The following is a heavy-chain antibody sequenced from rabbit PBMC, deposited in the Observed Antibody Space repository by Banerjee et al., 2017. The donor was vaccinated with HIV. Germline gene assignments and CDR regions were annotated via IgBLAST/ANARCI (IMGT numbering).Heavy chain of an antibody. V-gene: IGHV1S45*01. CDR1: GFSFSSNYY. D-gene: IGHD1-1*01. J-gene: IGHJ4*01. Sequence: QEQLEESGGDLVKPGASLTLTCTASGFSFSSNYYMCWVRQAPGKGLEWIGCIYTGSTGTTYYASWAKGRFTISKTSSTTVTLQMTSLTAADTATYFCARVKYTSSSGYPLNLWGPGTLVTV. CDR2: IYTGSTGTT. CDR3: ARVKYTSSSGYPLNL.